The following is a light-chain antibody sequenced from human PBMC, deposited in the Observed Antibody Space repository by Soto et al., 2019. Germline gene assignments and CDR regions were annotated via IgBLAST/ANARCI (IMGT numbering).Light chain of an antibody. CDR2: GAS. CDR3: QQYGSWPLT. CDR1: ENVNTY. V-gene: IGKV3-15*01. Sequence: EIVMTQSPATLSVSPGERATLSCRASENVNTYLAWYQQKLGQAPRLLIYGASTRATDIPTRISGSGSGTEFTLTISSLQSEDFVVYYCQQYGSWPLTFGGGTKVEI. J-gene: IGKJ4*01.